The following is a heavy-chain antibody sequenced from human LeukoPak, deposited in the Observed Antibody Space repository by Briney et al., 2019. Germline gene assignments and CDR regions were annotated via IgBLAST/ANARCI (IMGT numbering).Heavy chain of an antibody. J-gene: IGHJ4*02. CDR1: GFTFXSYX. CDR3: ARDLYYYDKDY. Sequence: GFTFXSYXXXWVRQAPGKGXXCVSSISSSSSYIYYADSVKGRFTISRDNAKNSLYLQMNSLRAEDTAVYYCARDLYYYDKDYWGQGTLVTVSS. V-gene: IGHV3-21*01. CDR2: ISSSSSYI. D-gene: IGHD3-22*01.